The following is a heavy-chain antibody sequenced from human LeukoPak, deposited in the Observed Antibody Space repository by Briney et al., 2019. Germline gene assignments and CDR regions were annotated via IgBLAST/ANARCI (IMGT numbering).Heavy chain of an antibody. Sequence: GGSLRLSCAASGFTFSRNAMSWVRQAPGKGLEWVSASSASGDSPYYADSVKGRFTISRDTSKNTLDLQMNSLRVEDTAVYYCAKGVYGSGSYREYFEQWGQGTLVTVSS. D-gene: IGHD3-10*01. V-gene: IGHV3-23*01. J-gene: IGHJ1*01. CDR3: AKGVYGSGSYREYFEQ. CDR1: GFTFSRNA. CDR2: SSASGDSP.